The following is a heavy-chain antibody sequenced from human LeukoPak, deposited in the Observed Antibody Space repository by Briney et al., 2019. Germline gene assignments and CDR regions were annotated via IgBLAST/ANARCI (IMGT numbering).Heavy chain of an antibody. D-gene: IGHD3-10*01. Sequence: PGGSLRLSCAASGFTFSDSGMHWVRQAPGKGLEWVAVIWYDGSNKYYADSVKGRFTISRDNSKNTLYLQMNSLRAEDTAVYYCARDSGVGGVIINRKPLDYWGQGTLVTVPS. J-gene: IGHJ4*02. CDR3: ARDSGVGGVIINRKPLDY. CDR1: GFTFSDSG. CDR2: IWYDGSNK. V-gene: IGHV3-33*01.